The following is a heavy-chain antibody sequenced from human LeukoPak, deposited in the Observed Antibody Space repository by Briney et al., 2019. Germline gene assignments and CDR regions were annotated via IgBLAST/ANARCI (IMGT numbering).Heavy chain of an antibody. CDR3: ARLSDTRRGLAFDV. CDR2: IDYNGS. CDR1: GGSFSGYY. V-gene: IGHV4-34*01. J-gene: IGHJ3*01. D-gene: IGHD3-22*01. Sequence: SETLSLTCAVYGGSFSGYYWSWIRQPPEKGLEWIGHIDYNGSFYNPSLKSRITISVDASKKQFSLRLRSMSLADTAVYFCARLSDTRRGLAFDVWGQGSLVSVSS.